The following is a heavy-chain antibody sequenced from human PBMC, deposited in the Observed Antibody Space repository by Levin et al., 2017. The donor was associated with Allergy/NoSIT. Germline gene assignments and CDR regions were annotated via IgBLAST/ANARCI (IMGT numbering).Heavy chain of an antibody. CDR2: IKYSGST. V-gene: IGHV4-59*08. CDR3: ARHRDAYNSFDY. CDR1: GGSISSYY. J-gene: IGHJ4*02. Sequence: SETLSLTCTVSGGSISSYYWSWIRQPPGKGLEWIGYIKYSGSTNYSPSLKSRVTISLDTSQNQFSLRLSSVTAADTGVYYCARHRDAYNSFDYWCQGTLVAVSS. D-gene: IGHD5-24*01.